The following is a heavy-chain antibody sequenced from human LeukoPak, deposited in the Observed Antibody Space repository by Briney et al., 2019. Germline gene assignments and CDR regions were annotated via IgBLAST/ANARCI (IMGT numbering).Heavy chain of an antibody. D-gene: IGHD6-19*01. CDR3: ARDKGSGWYGEFDY. CDR1: GFTFSSYS. J-gene: IGHJ4*02. V-gene: IGHV3-21*01. CDR2: ISSSSSYI. Sequence: GGSLRLSCAASGFTFSSYSTNWVRQAPGKGLEWVSSISSSSSYIYYADSVKGRFTISRDNAKNSLYLQMNSLRAEDTAVYYCARDKGSGWYGEFDYWGQGTLVTVSS.